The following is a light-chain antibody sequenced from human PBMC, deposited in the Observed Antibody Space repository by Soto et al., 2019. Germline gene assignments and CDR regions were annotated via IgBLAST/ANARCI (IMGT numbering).Light chain of an antibody. J-gene: IGKJ1*01. CDR3: QKYNSYSGT. CDR1: QSISSW. V-gene: IGKV1-5*01. CDR2: DAS. Sequence: DLQMTQSPSTLSASVGARVTITCRASQSISSWLAWYQQKPGKAHKLLIYDASSLESGVPSRFSGSGSGTEFTLTISSLQPDEFATYYCQKYNSYSGTVGYGTKVDI.